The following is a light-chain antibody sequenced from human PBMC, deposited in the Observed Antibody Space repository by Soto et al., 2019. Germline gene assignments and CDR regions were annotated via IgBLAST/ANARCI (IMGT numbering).Light chain of an antibody. Sequence: ELVMTQSPATLSVSPGASATLSCRASQSVSNNLTWYQQKPGQPPRLLIYGASTRATGVPGRFIVIGSGTEFTLTISSLQSEDFAVDDCQQYNDWWTFGQGTKVDIK. CDR2: GAS. V-gene: IGKV3-15*01. CDR1: QSVSNN. CDR3: QQYNDWWT. J-gene: IGKJ1*01.